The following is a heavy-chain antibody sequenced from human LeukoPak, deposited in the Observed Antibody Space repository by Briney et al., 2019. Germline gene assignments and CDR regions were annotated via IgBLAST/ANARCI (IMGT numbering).Heavy chain of an antibody. J-gene: IGHJ6*04. CDR1: GYTFTSYD. CDR3: ARGPVSTHGMDV. V-gene: IGHV1-8*01. Sequence: ASVKVSCKASGYTFTSYDINWVRQATGQGLEWMGWKNPNSGRTGFAQKFQGRLTMTTDTSISTAYMELSSLTSEDTAVYYCARGPVSTHGMDVWDKGTTVTVSS. D-gene: IGHD2-2*01. CDR2: KNPNSGRT.